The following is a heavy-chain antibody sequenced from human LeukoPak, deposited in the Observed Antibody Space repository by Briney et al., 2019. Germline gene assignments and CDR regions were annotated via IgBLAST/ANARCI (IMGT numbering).Heavy chain of an antibody. CDR3: ARGAVGVVNYYYYYYMDV. V-gene: IGHV1-8*01. J-gene: IGHJ6*03. CDR1: GYTFTSYD. D-gene: IGHD3-3*01. Sequence: ASLKVSCKPSGYTFTSYDINWGRQATGQGLEWMGWMNPNSGNTGYAQKFQGRVTMTRNTSISTAYMELSSLRSEDTAVYYCARGAVGVVNYYYYYYMDVWGKGTTVTVSS. CDR2: MNPNSGNT.